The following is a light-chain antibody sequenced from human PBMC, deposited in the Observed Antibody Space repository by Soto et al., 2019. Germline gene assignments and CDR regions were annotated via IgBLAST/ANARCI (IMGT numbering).Light chain of an antibody. CDR3: QQYKNWPPIA. CDR1: QSVSSN. V-gene: IGKV3-15*01. CDR2: GAS. J-gene: IGKJ5*01. Sequence: EIVITQSPATLSESPGESTTRSCRASQSVSSNFAWNQQKPGQAPRLLIYGASTWATGIPAMFRGSGCGTECTLTMCSLQSEDVAVYYCQQYKNWPPIAIGQGKRLEI.